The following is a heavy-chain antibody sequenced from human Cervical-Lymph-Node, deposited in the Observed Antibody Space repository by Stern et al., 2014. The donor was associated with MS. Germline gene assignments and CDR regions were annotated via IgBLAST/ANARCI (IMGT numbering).Heavy chain of an antibody. V-gene: IGHV4-30-4*08. CDR2: THYDGSA. J-gene: IGHJ4*02. CDR3: ARAAGATTFDF. Sequence: QVQLQESGPGLVKPSLTLSLTCTVSSDSFSRGDYYWTWIRQFPGKGLEWIGYTHYDGSAYYNPSLKSRLTILVEKSRSQFSLRLSSVTAADTAVYYCARAAGATTFDFWGQGIPVTVSS. D-gene: IGHD1-26*01. CDR1: SDSFSRGDYY.